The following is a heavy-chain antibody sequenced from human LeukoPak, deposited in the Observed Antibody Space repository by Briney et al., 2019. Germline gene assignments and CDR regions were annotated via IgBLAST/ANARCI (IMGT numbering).Heavy chain of an antibody. CDR2: INPSGGST. CDR3: NCEGDAFEI. V-gene: IGHV1-46*01. D-gene: IGHD2-21*01. Sequence: ASVTVSCKASGYAFTSYYMHLVRQAPGQGLEWMGIINPSGGSTSYAQKFQGRVTMTRDTSASTVYMELSSLRSDDTAVYYCNCEGDAFEIWGQGTMVTVSS. CDR1: GYAFTSYY. J-gene: IGHJ3*02.